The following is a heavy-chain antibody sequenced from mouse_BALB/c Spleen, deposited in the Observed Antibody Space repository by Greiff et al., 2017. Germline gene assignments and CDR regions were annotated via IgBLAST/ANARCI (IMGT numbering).Heavy chain of an antibody. CDR1: GYTFPSYW. CDR3: ARWGYYGSSDWYFDV. CDR2: IAPGSGST. Sequence: DLVKPGASVKLSCKASGYTFPSYWINWIKQRPGQGLEWIGRIAPGSGSTYYNEMFKGKATLTVDTSSSTAYIQLSSLSSEDSAVYFCARWGYYGSSDWYFDVWGAGTTVTVSS. V-gene: IGHV1S41*01. J-gene: IGHJ1*01. D-gene: IGHD1-1*01.